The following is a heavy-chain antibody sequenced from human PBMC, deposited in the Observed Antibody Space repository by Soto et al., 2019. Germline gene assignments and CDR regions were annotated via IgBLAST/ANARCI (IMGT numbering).Heavy chain of an antibody. J-gene: IGHJ4*02. CDR2: IIPIFGTA. CDR1: GGTFSSYA. CDR3: ASNTAMALYYFDY. D-gene: IGHD5-18*01. Sequence: SVKVSCKASGGTFSSYAISCVRQAPGQGLEWMGGIIPIFGTANYAQKFQGRVTITADESTSTAYMELSSLRSEDTAVYYCASNTAMALYYFDYWGQGTLVTVSS. V-gene: IGHV1-69*13.